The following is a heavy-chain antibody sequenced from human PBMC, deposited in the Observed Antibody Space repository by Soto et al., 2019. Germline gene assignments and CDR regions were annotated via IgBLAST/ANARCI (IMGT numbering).Heavy chain of an antibody. J-gene: IGHJ6*02. CDR3: TSSSVAGTGYYYYGMDV. CDR1: GFTFGDYA. D-gene: IGHD6-19*01. V-gene: IGHV3-49*03. Sequence: SLRLSCTASGFTFGDYAMSWFRQAPGKGLEWVGFIRSKAYGGTTEYAASVKGRFTISRDDSKSIAYLQMNSLKTEDTAVYYCTSSSVAGTGYYYYGMDVWGQGTTVTVSS. CDR2: IRSKAYGGTT.